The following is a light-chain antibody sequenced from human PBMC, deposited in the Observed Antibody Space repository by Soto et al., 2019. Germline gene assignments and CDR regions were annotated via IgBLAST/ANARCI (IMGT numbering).Light chain of an antibody. J-gene: IGKJ3*01. CDR2: GAS. Sequence: EIVLTQSPGTLSLSPGDRATLSCRASQSVSSSYLAWYQQKPGQAPRLLIYGASSRATGIPDRFSGSGSGTDVTLTISRLEPEDFAVYYCQQYGSSLFTFGPGTKVDI. CDR1: QSVSSSY. CDR3: QQYGSSLFT. V-gene: IGKV3-20*01.